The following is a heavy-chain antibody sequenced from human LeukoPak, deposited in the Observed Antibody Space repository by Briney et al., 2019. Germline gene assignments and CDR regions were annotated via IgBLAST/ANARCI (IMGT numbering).Heavy chain of an antibody. V-gene: IGHV4-39*01. CDR3: ARHFDHPTAYFDS. Sequence: SETLSLTCTVTGGSISSGDYYWSWLRQPPGEGLERIASIYSGGMTFYSPSLKSRLTISADTSRNHFSLRLSSVTAADTALYFCARHFDHPTAYFDSWGQGSLVTVSS. CDR2: IYSGGMT. J-gene: IGHJ4*02. D-gene: IGHD1-14*01. CDR1: GGSISSGDYY.